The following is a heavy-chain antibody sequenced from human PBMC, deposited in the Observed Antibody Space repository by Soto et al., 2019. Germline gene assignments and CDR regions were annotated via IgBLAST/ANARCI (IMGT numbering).Heavy chain of an antibody. Sequence: GGSLRLSCAASGFTFSSYAMSWVRQAPGKGLEWVSAISGSGGSTYYADSVKGRFTISRDNSKNTLYLQMNSLRAEDTAVYYCAKDVVYCGGDCYSGVWDYWGQGTLVTVSS. CDR2: ISGSGGST. D-gene: IGHD2-21*02. CDR1: GFTFSSYA. CDR3: AKDVVYCGGDCYSGVWDY. J-gene: IGHJ4*02. V-gene: IGHV3-23*01.